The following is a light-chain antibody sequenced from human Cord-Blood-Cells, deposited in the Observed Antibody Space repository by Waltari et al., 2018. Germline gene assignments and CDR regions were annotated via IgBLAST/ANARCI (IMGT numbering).Light chain of an antibody. Sequence: EIVLTQSPATLSLAPGERATLSCMASQSVSSYLAWYQQKPGQAPRLLIYVASNMATGIPARFSGSGSGTDFTLTISSLEPVDFAVYYCQQRSNWPPLTFGGGTKVEIK. CDR1: QSVSSY. CDR2: VAS. CDR3: QQRSNWPPLT. V-gene: IGKV3-11*01. J-gene: IGKJ4*01.